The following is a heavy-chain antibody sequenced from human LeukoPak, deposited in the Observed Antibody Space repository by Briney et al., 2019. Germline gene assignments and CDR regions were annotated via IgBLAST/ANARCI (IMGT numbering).Heavy chain of an antibody. Sequence: GGSLRLSCAASGFTFSSYGMHWVRQAPGKGLEWVAVIWYDGSNKYYADSVKGRFTISRDNSKSTLYLQMNSLTAEDTAVYYCARLWFFDYWGQGTLVTVSS. CDR2: IWYDGSNK. J-gene: IGHJ4*02. V-gene: IGHV3-33*01. CDR3: ARLWFFDY. D-gene: IGHD3-10*01. CDR1: GFTFSSYG.